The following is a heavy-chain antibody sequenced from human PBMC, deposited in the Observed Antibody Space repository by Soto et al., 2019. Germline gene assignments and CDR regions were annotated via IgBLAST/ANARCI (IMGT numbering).Heavy chain of an antibody. CDR3: ARSSITPRLFMYPFDY. J-gene: IGHJ4*02. CDR2: IYYDGNT. D-gene: IGHD6-6*01. Sequence: PSETLSLTCTVSGGSITSSSHYWGWIRQPPGKGLECIGNIYYDGNTYYNPSLKSRVTISLDTSKNQFSLRLNSVTAADKAVYYCARSSITPRLFMYPFDYWGQGTLVTVS. CDR1: GGSITSSSHY. V-gene: IGHV4-39*01.